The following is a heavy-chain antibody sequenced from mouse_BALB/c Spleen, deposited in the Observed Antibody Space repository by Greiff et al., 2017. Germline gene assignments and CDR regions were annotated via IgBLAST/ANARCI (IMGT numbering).Heavy chain of an antibody. Sequence: EVKVVESGGGLVQPGGSLKLSCAASGFTFSDYGMAWVRQAPGKGPEWVAFISNLAYSIYYADTVTGRFTISRENAKNTLYLEMSSLRSEDTAMYYCARGRAMDYWGQGTSVTVSS. V-gene: IGHV5-15*02. CDR2: ISNLAYSI. CDR1: GFTFSDYG. CDR3: ARGRAMDY. J-gene: IGHJ4*01.